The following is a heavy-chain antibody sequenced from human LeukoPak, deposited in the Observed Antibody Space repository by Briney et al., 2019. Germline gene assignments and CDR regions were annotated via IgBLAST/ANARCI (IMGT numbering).Heavy chain of an antibody. CDR2: ISGSGGST. V-gene: IGHV3-23*01. J-gene: IGHJ4*02. CDR1: GFTFSSYA. CDR3: AKRSLHRWFFDY. Sequence: GGSLRLSCAASGFTFSSYAMSWVRQAPGRGLEWVSTISGSGGSTYYADSVKGRFTISRDNSKNKLYLQMNSLRAEDTAVYYCAKRSLHRWFFDYWGQGTLVTVSS. D-gene: IGHD5-18*01.